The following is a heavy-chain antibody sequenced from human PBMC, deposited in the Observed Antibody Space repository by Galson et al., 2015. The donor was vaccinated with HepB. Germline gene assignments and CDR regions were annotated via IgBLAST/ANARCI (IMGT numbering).Heavy chain of an antibody. CDR1: GFTFSSYW. D-gene: IGHD2-2*01. J-gene: IGHJ4*02. CDR3: ARVARREGTSFDY. CDR2: INGDGSIT. V-gene: IGHV3-74*01. Sequence: SLRLSCAASGFTFSSYWMHWVRQTPGQGLVWVSRINGDGSITNYADSVKGRFTISRDNAKNTLYLQMNSLRAEDTAVYYCARVARREGTSFDYWGQGTLVTVSS.